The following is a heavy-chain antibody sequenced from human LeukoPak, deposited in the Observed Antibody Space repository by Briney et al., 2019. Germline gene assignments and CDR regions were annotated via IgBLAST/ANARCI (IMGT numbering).Heavy chain of an antibody. CDR3: ARDLGQYYDTSDNWFDP. CDR2: ISSSSIYI. J-gene: IGHJ5*02. V-gene: IGHV3-21*01. CDR1: GFTFSSYS. Sequence: QTGGSLRLSCAASGFTFSSYSMNWVRQAPGKGLEWVSSISSSSIYIYYADSVKGRFTISRDNAKKSLYLQMNSLRAEDTAVYYCARDLGQYYDTSDNWFDPWGQGTLVTVSS. D-gene: IGHD3-22*01.